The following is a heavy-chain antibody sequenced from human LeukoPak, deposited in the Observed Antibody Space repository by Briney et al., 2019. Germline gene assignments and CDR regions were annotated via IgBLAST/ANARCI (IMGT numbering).Heavy chain of an antibody. CDR2: INPNSGGT. CDR1: GYTFTGYY. CDR3: ARETSRYFDWLLYPTPDINGMDV. D-gene: IGHD3-9*01. J-gene: IGHJ6*02. Sequence: ASVKVSCKASGYTFTGYYMHWVRQAPGQGLEWMGWINPNSGGTNYAQKFQGWVTMTRDTSISTAYMELSRLRSDDTAVYYCARETSRYFDWLLYPTPDINGMDVWGQGTTVTVSS. V-gene: IGHV1-2*04.